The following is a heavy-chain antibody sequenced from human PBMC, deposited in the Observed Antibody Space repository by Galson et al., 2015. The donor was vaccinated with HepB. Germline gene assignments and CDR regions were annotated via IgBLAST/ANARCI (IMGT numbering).Heavy chain of an antibody. CDR2: ISYDGSNK. Sequence: SLRLSCAASGFTFSSYAMHWVRQAPGKGLEWVAVISYDGSNKYYADSVKGRFTISRDNSKNTLYLQMNSLRAEDTAVYYCARVGVQWLVHFGVDYWGQGTLVTVSS. V-gene: IGHV3-30-3*01. J-gene: IGHJ4*02. D-gene: IGHD6-19*01. CDR1: GFTFSSYA. CDR3: ARVGVQWLVHFGVDY.